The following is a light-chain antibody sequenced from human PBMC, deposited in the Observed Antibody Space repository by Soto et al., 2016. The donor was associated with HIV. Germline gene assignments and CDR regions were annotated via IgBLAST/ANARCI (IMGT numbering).Light chain of an antibody. CDR2: DDG. J-gene: IGLJ1*01. V-gene: IGLV3-21*02. Sequence: SYELTQPPSVSVAPGQTATITCGGNNIGSKSVHWYQQKPGQAPALVVYDDGGRPSGIPERFSGFNSGNTATLIISRVEAGDEADYYCQVWDPSTAHPYVFGTGTKVTVL. CDR3: QVWDPSTAHPYV. CDR1: NIGSKS.